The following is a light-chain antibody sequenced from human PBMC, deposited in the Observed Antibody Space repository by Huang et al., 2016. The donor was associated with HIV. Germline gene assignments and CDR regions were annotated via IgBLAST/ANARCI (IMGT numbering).Light chain of an antibody. J-gene: IGKJ1*01. CDR1: EDITNS. V-gene: IGKV1-27*01. Sequence: DIQMTQSPSSLSASVGDRVTITCRASEDITNSLAWYHQKPGKVPDLLIYGASSLQGAVPARFSGSGSGTHFTLTINDLQPGDVGIYFCQNYHRAPRTFGQGTKVEIK. CDR3: QNYHRAPRT. CDR2: GAS.